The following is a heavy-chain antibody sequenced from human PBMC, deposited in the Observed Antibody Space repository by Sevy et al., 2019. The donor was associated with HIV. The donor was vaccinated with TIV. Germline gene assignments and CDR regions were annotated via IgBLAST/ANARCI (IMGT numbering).Heavy chain of an antibody. V-gene: IGHV3-23*01. CDR2: IKVGGDT. J-gene: IGHJ4*02. CDR3: AKTVAYGTTWFGKVED. Sequence: GGSLRLSCAASGFNFRNSVMSWIRQAPGEGLEWVSTIKVGGDTHYTDSVKGRFTIHRDNSKNTLSLQMNSLTAEDTAVYYCAKTVAYGTTWFGKVEDWGQGALVTVSS. CDR1: GFNFRNSV. D-gene: IGHD3-10*01.